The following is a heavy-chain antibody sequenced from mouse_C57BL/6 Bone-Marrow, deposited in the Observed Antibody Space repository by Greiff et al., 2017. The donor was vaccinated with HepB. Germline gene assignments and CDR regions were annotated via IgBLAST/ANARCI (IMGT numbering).Heavy chain of an antibody. V-gene: IGHV1-53*01. CDR1: GYTFTSYW. Sequence: VQLQQPGTELVKPGASVKLSCKASGYTFTSYWMHWVKQRPGQGLEWIGNINPSNGGTNYNEKFKSKATLTVDKSSSTAYMQLSSLTSEDSAVYYCARSTGPYYYAMDYWGQGTSVTVSS. D-gene: IGHD4-1*02. CDR2: INPSNGGT. CDR3: ARSTGPYYYAMDY. J-gene: IGHJ4*01.